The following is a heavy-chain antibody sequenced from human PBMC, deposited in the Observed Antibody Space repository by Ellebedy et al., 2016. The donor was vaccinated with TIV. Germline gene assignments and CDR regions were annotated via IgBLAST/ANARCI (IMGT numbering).Heavy chain of an antibody. CDR2: INPTAGST. J-gene: IGHJ4*02. CDR3: AREGGVYYFDY. V-gene: IGHV1-46*01. CDR1: GYTFTSYY. D-gene: IGHD2-8*02. Sequence: AASVKVSCKASGYTFTSYYMHWVRQAPGQGLEWMGIINPTAGSTSSAQKFQGRVTMTRDTSASPVYMELSSLRSDDTAVYYCAREGGVYYFDYWGQGTLVTVSS.